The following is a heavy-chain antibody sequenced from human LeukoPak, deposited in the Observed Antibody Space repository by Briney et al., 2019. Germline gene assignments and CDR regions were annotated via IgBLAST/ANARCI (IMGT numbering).Heavy chain of an antibody. CDR2: IIPLFGIT. CDR1: GVTSSNYA. Sequence: EASVKVSCKASGVTSSNYAIIWLRQAPGQGLEWMGRIIPLFGITNYAQKFQDRVTITADKSTNTTYMGLTSLRSEDTAVYYCARLITTSWMGFDLWGRGTLVTVPS. CDR3: ARLITTSWMGFDL. D-gene: IGHD4/OR15-4a*01. V-gene: IGHV1-69*10. J-gene: IGHJ2*01.